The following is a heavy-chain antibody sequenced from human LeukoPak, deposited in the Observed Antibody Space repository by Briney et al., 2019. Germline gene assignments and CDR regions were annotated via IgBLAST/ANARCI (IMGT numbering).Heavy chain of an antibody. D-gene: IGHD1-1*01. V-gene: IGHV4-30-4*01. J-gene: IGHJ3*02. Sequence: SETLSLTCTVSGGSISSGDYYWSWIRQPPGKGLEWIGYIYYGGSTYYNPSLKSRVTISVDTSKNQFSLKLSSVTAADTAVYYCAREGASINWRNDAFDIWGQGTMVTVSS. CDR3: AREGASINWRNDAFDI. CDR1: GGSISSGDYY. CDR2: IYYGGST.